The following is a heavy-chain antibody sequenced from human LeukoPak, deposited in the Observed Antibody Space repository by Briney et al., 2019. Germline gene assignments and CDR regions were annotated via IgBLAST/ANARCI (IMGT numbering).Heavy chain of an antibody. Sequence: GESLKISCKASGYSFANHWIGWVRQMPGKGLEWMGIVYPSNSDTRYNPSFQGQVTMSADKSINTAYLQWRSLEASDTAMYFCARHLSSDPVTYHFDYWGQGTLDTVSS. CDR1: GYSFANHW. CDR3: ARHLSSDPVTYHFDY. CDR2: VYPSNSDT. J-gene: IGHJ4*02. V-gene: IGHV5-51*01. D-gene: IGHD4-17*01.